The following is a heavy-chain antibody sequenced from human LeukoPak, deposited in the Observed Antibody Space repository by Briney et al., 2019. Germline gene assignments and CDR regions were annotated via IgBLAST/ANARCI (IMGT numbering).Heavy chain of an antibody. V-gene: IGHV3-23*01. D-gene: IGHD3-10*01. CDR3: ARAYGSGSYSLSPDY. CDR2: ISGSGGST. J-gene: IGHJ4*02. CDR1: GFTFSSYA. Sequence: PGGSLRLSCAASGFTFSSYAMSWVRQAPGKGLEWVSAISGSGGSTYYADSVKGRFTISRDNAKNSLYLQMNSLRAEDTAVYYCARAYGSGSYSLSPDYWGQGTLVTVSS.